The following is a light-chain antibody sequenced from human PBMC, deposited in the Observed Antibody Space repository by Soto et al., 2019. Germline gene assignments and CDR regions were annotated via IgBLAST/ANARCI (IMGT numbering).Light chain of an antibody. CDR2: DVC. J-gene: IGLJ1*01. CDR3: SSYTSSSTRV. V-gene: IGLV2-14*01. CDR1: SSDVGGYNY. Sequence: QSALTQPASVSGSPGQSITISCTGTSSDVGGYNYVSWYQQHPGKAPKLMIYDVCNRPSGVSNRFSGSKSGNTASLTISGLQAEDEAAYSCSSYTSSSTRVFATGTKLTVL.